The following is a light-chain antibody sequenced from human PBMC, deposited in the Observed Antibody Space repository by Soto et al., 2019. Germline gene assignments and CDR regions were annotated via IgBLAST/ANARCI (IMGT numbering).Light chain of an antibody. J-gene: IGLJ2*01. Sequence: SYKLTQPPSVSVAPGKTARMTCGGDNIGSKSVHWYQQRPGQASMLVIYYDNDRPSGIPERFSGSNSGNTATLTISSVEAGDEADFYCQVWDSSSDHPVFGGGTKLTVL. CDR2: YDN. CDR3: QVWDSSSDHPV. V-gene: IGLV3-21*04. CDR1: NIGSKS.